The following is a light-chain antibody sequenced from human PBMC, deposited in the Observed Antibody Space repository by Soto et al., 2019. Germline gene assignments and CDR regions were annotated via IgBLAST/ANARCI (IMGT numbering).Light chain of an antibody. CDR2: AAS. J-gene: IGKJ1*01. V-gene: IGKV1-6*01. Sequence: AIQMTQSPSSLSASVGDRVTITCRASQGIRDELGWYQQKPGKAPKLLISAASAVEKGVPSRFSGSGSGTDFTLTISSLQPEDSATYYCLQDNIYPRTFGQGTKVEIK. CDR3: LQDNIYPRT. CDR1: QGIRDE.